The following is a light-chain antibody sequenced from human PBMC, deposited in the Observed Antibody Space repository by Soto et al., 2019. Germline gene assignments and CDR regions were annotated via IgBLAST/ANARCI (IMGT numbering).Light chain of an antibody. CDR2: DIS. CDR3: FLSSSGSGGV. J-gene: IGLJ3*02. V-gene: IGLV7-46*01. Sequence: QAVVTQEPSLTVSPGGTVTLTCETSTGAVTSGHYVYWFQQKPGQAPRTLIYDISNRHSWTPARFSASLLGGRAALTLSGAQPEDEAEYCCFLSSSGSGGVFGGGTKLTVL. CDR1: TGAVTSGHY.